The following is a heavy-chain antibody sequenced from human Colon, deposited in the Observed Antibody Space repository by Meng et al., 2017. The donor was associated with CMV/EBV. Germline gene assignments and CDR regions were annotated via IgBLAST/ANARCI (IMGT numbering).Heavy chain of an antibody. CDR2: INHSGST. CDR1: GGSFSGYY. V-gene: IGHV4-34*01. Sequence: VPLRAGGGGLSKPPETLSLPCAVYGGSFSGYYWSWIRQPPGKGLEWIGEINHSGSTNYNPSLKSRVTISVDTSKNQFSLKLSSVTAADTAVYYCARGLYGSGRHQIDYWGQGTLVTVSS. J-gene: IGHJ4*02. D-gene: IGHD3-10*01. CDR3: ARGLYGSGRHQIDY.